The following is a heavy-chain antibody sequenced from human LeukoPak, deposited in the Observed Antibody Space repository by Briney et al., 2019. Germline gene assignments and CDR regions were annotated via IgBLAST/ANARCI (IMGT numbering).Heavy chain of an antibody. CDR2: ISGYNGNA. V-gene: IGHV1-18*01. J-gene: IGHJ5*02. CDR3: ARVVSGSSWYFLRGWFDP. D-gene: IGHD6-13*01. CDR1: GYTFTSYG. Sequence: GASVKVSCKASGYTFTSYGISWVRQAPGQGLEWMGWISGYNGNANSAQKLQDRVTMTRDTSISTAYMELSRLRSDDTAVYYCARVVSGSSWYFLRGWFDPWGQGTLVTVSS.